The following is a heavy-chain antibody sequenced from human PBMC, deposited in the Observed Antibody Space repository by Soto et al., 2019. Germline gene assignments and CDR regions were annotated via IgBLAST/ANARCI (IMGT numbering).Heavy chain of an antibody. D-gene: IGHD4-17*01. CDR3: ARYNDYGDAFDI. V-gene: IGHV4-4*02. Sequence: SETLSLTCAVSGGSITSNWWSWVRQPPGKGLEWIGEIHHSGSSNYNPSLRSRVTISVDTSKNQFSLKLSSVTAADTAVYYCARYNDYGDAFDIWGQGTMVTVSS. J-gene: IGHJ3*02. CDR2: IHHSGSS. CDR1: GGSITSNW.